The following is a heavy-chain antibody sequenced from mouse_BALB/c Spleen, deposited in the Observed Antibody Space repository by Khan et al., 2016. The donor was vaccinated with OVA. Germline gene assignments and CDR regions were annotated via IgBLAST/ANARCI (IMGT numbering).Heavy chain of an antibody. D-gene: IGHD2-14*01. J-gene: IGHJ3*01. Sequence: VQLQESGAELARPGASVKMSCKASGYTFTTYTMHWVKQRPGQGLEWIGYINPSNGYTNYNQKFKDKSTWTADKSSSTAYMQLSSLTSDYSAVYCCAREGAYYRSDGWFSYWGQGTLVTVSA. V-gene: IGHV1-4*01. CDR3: AREGAYYRSDGWFSY. CDR2: INPSNGYT. CDR1: GYTFTTYT.